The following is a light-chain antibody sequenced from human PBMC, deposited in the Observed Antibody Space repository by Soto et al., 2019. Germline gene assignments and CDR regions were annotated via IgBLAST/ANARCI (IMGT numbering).Light chain of an antibody. CDR2: DVS. CDR1: TSDVGRYNY. Sequence: SLLTQPASVSGSPGQSITISCTGTTSDVGRYNYVSWYQQHPGKAPKLIIYDVSNRPSGVSNRFSGSKSGNTASLTISGLQAEDEADYYCNSYTSSSTYVFGTGTKVTV. J-gene: IGLJ1*01. V-gene: IGLV2-14*01. CDR3: NSYTSSSTYV.